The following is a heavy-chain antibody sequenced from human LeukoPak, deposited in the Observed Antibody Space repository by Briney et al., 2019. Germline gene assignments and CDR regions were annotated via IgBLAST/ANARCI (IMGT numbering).Heavy chain of an antibody. CDR1: GDSISDDY. V-gene: IGHV4-4*07. D-gene: IGHD3-3*02. CDR2: IHSGGTT. CDR3: ARDNGSGYTKGYEHYYYYLDV. Sequence: SETLSLTCTVSGDSISDDYYTWMRQPAGKGLEWIGRIHSGGTTNYNPFLMSRVTLSIDKSKKHISLRLTSVTAADTALYYCARDNGSGYTKGYEHYYYYLDVWGKGTTVTVSS. J-gene: IGHJ6*03.